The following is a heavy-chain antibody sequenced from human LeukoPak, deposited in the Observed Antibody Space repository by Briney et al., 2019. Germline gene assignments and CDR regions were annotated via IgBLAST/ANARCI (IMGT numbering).Heavy chain of an antibody. CDR1: GGSTSSSNYY. CDR2: IHYSGNT. J-gene: IGHJ4*02. Sequence: PSETLSLTCTVSGGSTSSSNYYWGWIRQPPGKGLEWIGGIHYSGNTYYNPSLKSRVTISIDTSKNQFSLKLSSVTAADTAVYYCARRTGYIGFDYWGQGTLVTVSS. V-gene: IGHV4-39*01. CDR3: ARRTGYIGFDY. D-gene: IGHD6-13*01.